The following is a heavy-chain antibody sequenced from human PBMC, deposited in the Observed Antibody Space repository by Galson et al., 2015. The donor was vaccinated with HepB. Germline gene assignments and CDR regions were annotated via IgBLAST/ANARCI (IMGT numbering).Heavy chain of an antibody. V-gene: IGHV3-21*01. CDR2: ISSSSSYI. D-gene: IGHD4-23*01. CDR1: GFTFSSYA. J-gene: IGHJ6*02. CDR3: ARDGGQRWGGMNV. Sequence: SLRLSCAASGFTFSSYAMSWVRRAPGKGLEWVSSISSSSSYIYYADSVKGRFTISRDNAKNSLYLQMNSLRAEDTAVYYCARDGGQRWGGMNVWGQGTTVTVSS.